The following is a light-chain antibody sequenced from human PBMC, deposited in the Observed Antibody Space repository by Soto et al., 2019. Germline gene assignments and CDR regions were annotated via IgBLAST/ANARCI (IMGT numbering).Light chain of an antibody. Sequence: DIQMTQSPSSLSASVGDRVTITCRASHSISSYLNWYQQKPGKAPKLLIYAASSLQSVVPSRFSGSGSGTDFTLTISSLQPEDFATYYCQQSYSTPITFGQGTRLEIK. CDR1: HSISSY. V-gene: IGKV1-39*01. J-gene: IGKJ5*01. CDR3: QQSYSTPIT. CDR2: AAS.